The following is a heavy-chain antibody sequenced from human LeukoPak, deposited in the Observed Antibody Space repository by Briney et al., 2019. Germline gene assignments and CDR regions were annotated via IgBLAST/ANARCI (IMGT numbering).Heavy chain of an antibody. CDR2: ISSNGGST. J-gene: IGHJ4*02. Sequence: GGSLRLPCSASGFTFSYYAMHWVRQAAGKGLEFVSGISSNGGSTYCADSLKGRFTVSRDNSNNTLYLQMSSLRAEDTAIYYCAKGPTYDSLPYYFDYWGQGTLVTVSS. V-gene: IGHV3-64D*09. CDR3: AKGPTYDSLPYYFDY. D-gene: IGHD3-22*01. CDR1: GFTFSYYA.